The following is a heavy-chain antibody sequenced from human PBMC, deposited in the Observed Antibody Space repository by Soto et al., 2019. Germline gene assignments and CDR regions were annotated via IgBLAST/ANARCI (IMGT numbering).Heavy chain of an antibody. CDR1: GFTFSGSA. Sequence: EVQLVESGGGLVQPGESLKLSCAASGFTFSGSAMHWVRQASGKGLEWVGRIRSKSNSYATAYAASVKGRFTISRDNSKNTLYLQMNSLRAEDTAVYYCARDLSILTYYGMDVWGQGTTVTVSS. CDR2: IRSKSNSYAT. V-gene: IGHV3-73*02. J-gene: IGHJ6*02. CDR3: ARDLSILTYYGMDV. D-gene: IGHD3-9*01.